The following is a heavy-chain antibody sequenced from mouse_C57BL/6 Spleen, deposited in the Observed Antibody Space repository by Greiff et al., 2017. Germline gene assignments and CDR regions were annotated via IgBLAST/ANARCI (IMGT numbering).Heavy chain of an antibody. CDR3: ARGENYGSSYGAMDY. D-gene: IGHD1-1*01. Sequence: EVQRVESGPSLVRPSQTLSLTCTVTGFSINSDCYWIWIRQFPGNKLEYIGYTFYSGITYYNPSLESRTYITRDTSKNQFSLKLSSVTTEDTATYYCARGENYGSSYGAMDYWGQGTSVTVSS. J-gene: IGHJ4*01. V-gene: IGHV3-3*01. CDR1: GFSINSDCY. CDR2: TFYSGIT.